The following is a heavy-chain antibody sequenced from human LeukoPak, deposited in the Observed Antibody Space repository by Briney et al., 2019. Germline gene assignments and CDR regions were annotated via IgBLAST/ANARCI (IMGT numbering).Heavy chain of an antibody. CDR1: GFTFGDYA. CDR3: TRDQYGSGWYDILFDY. CDR2: IRSKIYGGTT. V-gene: IGHV3-49*03. J-gene: IGHJ4*02. Sequence: GGSLRLSCTASGFTFGDYAMSWFRQAPGKGLEWVGFIRSKIYGGTTEYAASVKGRFTISRDDSKSIAYLQMNSLKTEDTAVYYCTRDQYGSGWYDILFDYWGQGTLVTVSS. D-gene: IGHD6-19*01.